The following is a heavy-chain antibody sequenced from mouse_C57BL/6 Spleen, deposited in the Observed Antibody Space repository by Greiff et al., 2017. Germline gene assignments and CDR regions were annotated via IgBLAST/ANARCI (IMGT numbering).Heavy chain of an antibody. D-gene: IGHD1-1*01. CDR2: IDPSDSYT. CDR3: ARSGDGSSYRWYFDV. CDR1: GYTFTSYW. V-gene: IGHV1-59*01. J-gene: IGHJ1*03. Sequence: QVQLQQPGAELVRPGTSVKLSCKASGYTFTSYWMHWVKQRPGQGLEWIGVIDPSDSYTNYNQKFKGKATLTVDTSSSTAYMQLSSLTSEDSAVYYCARSGDGSSYRWYFDVWGTGTTVTVSS.